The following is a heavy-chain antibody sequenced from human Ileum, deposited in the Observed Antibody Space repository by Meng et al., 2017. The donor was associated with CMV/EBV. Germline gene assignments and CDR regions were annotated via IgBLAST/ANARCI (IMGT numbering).Heavy chain of an antibody. CDR1: GFTVSSNY. J-gene: IGHJ6*02. CDR2: IYSGGST. V-gene: IGHV3-53*01. CDR3: ARQVWSGYPIYYYYGMDV. Sequence: GESLKISCAASGFTVSSNYMSWVRQAPGKGLEWVSVIYSGGSTYYADSVKGRFTISRDNSKNTLYLQMNRLRAEDTAVYYCARQVWSGYPIYYYYGMDVWGQGTTVTVSS. D-gene: IGHD3-3*01.